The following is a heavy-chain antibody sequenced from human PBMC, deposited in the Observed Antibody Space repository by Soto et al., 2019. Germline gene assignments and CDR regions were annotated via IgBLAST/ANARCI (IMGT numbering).Heavy chain of an antibody. V-gene: IGHV4-39*01. CDR1: GGSISSSSYY. CDR3: ARHRAHHIVATIGAFDI. Sequence: SETRSRTYTVSGGSISSSSYYWGWIRQPPGKGLEWIGSIYYSGSTYYNPSLKSRVTISVDTSKNQFSLKLSSVTAADTAVYYCARHRAHHIVATIGAFDIWGQGTMVTVSS. J-gene: IGHJ3*02. CDR2: IYYSGST. D-gene: IGHD5-12*01.